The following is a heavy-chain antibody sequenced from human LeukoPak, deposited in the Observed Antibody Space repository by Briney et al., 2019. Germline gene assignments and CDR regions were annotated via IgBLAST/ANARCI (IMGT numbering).Heavy chain of an antibody. CDR3: AREMYRAYGPFDC. D-gene: IGHD1-1*01. Sequence: GGSLRLSCAASGFTFSSYAMSWVRQAPGKGLEWVSAISGSGGSTYYADSVKGRFTISRDNAKSSLFLQMNSLRVEDTALYYCAREMYRAYGPFDCWGQGTLVTVSS. V-gene: IGHV3-23*01. CDR2: ISGSGGST. J-gene: IGHJ4*02. CDR1: GFTFSSYA.